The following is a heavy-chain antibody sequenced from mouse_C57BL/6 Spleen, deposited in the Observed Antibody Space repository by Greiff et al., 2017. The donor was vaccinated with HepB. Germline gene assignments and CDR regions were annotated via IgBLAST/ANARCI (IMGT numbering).Heavy chain of an antibody. V-gene: IGHV5-4*03. J-gene: IGHJ1*03. Sequence: EVMLVESGGGLVKPGGSLKLSCAASGFTFSSYAMSWVRQTPEKRLEWVATISDGGSYTYYPDNVKGRFTISRDNAKNNLYLQMSHLKSEDTAMYYCASRAPPLYDYDGYWYFDVWGTGTTVTVSS. CDR1: GFTFSSYA. D-gene: IGHD2-4*01. CDR2: ISDGGSYT. CDR3: ASRAPPLYDYDGYWYFDV.